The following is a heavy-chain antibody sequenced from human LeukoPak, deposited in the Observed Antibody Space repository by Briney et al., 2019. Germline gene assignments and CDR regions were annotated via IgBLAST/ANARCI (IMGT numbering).Heavy chain of an antibody. CDR2: INSDGSRT. CDR3: ARGSWSAADTNIDY. D-gene: IGHD6-13*01. V-gene: IGHV3-74*01. J-gene: IGHJ4*02. Sequence: GGSLRLSCAASGFTLSTYWRHWVRQGPGKGLVWGSCINSDGSRTTYADSVKGRFTISRDNAKNTLYLQMNTLRVEDTAVYYCARGSWSAADTNIDYWGQGTLVTVSS. CDR1: GFTLSTYW.